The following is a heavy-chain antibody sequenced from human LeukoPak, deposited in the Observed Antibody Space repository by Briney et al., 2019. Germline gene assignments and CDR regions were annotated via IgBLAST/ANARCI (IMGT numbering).Heavy chain of an antibody. Sequence: GGSLRLSCAASGFTFSTYFMHWVRQAPGKGLEWVADIASDGSHTFYVESVKGRFTISRDNSKNTPYLQMNSLRAEDTAVYFCARERQDTILHSGAFDIWGQGTMVTVSS. J-gene: IGHJ3*02. CDR1: GFTFSTYF. CDR3: ARERQDTILHSGAFDI. V-gene: IGHV3-30-3*01. D-gene: IGHD2-21*01. CDR2: IASDGSHT.